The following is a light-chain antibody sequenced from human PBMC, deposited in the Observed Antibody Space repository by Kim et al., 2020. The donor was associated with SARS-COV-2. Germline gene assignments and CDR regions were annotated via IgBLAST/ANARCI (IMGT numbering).Light chain of an antibody. CDR1: QDVQNW. CDR2: KAF. V-gene: IGKV1-5*03. J-gene: IGKJ1*01. CDR3: QQYHTHST. Sequence: DIQVTQSPSILPASVGDTVTITCRASQDVQNWLAWYQQKPGQVPRLLIEKAFNLQYGVPARFRGSTSGTDFTLTITTLQPDDFATYYCQQYHTHSTFGQGTKVEVK.